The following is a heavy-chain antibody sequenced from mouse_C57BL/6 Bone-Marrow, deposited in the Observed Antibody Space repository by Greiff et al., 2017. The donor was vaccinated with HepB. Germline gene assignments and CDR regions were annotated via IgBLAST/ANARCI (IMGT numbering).Heavy chain of an antibody. D-gene: IGHD1-1*01. CDR1: GYTFTSYW. Sequence: QVQLQQPGAELVKPGASVKLSCKASGYTFTSYWMHWVKQRPGQGLEWIGMIHPNSGSTNYNEKFKSKATLTVDKSSSTAYMQLSSLTSEDSAVYYCARRRSTTVVPHYAMDYWGQGTSVTVSS. J-gene: IGHJ4*01. CDR3: ARRRSTTVVPHYAMDY. V-gene: IGHV1-64*01. CDR2: IHPNSGST.